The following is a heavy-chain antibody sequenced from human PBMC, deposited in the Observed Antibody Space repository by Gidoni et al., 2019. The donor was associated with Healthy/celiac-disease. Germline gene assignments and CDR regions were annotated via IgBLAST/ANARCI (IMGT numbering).Heavy chain of an antibody. CDR3: ARDRGDYVIAY. CDR2: IYYSGST. Sequence: GLEWIGYIYYSGSTNYNPSLKSRVTISVDTSKNQFSLKLSSVTAADTAVYYCARDRGDYVIAYWGQGTLVTVSS. V-gene: IGHV4-59*01. D-gene: IGHD4-17*01. J-gene: IGHJ4*02.